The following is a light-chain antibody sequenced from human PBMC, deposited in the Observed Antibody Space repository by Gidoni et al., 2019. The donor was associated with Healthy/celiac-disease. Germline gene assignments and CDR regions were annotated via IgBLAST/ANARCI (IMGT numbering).Light chain of an antibody. CDR3: QQYNNWPRT. Sequence: EMVMTQSPATLSVSPGERATRSCRASQSVSSNLAWYQQKPGQAPRLLTYGASTRATGTPASFSGSGSGTEFTLTICSLQSEDFAVYYCQQYNNWPRTFGQGTKVEIK. CDR1: QSVSSN. J-gene: IGKJ1*01. CDR2: GAS. V-gene: IGKV3-15*01.